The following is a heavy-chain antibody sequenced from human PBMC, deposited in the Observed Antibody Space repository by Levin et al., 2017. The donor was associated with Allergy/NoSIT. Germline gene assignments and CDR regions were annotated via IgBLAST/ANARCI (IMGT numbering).Heavy chain of an antibody. J-gene: IGHJ6*02. V-gene: IGHV3-21*01. D-gene: IGHD5-18*01. CDR3: ARASIGGYKYGMDV. CDR2: ISSSSSYI. Sequence: GESLKISCAASGFTFSSYSMNWVRQAPGKGLEWVSSISSSSSYIYYADSVKGRFTISRDNAKNSLYLQMNSLRAEDTAVYYCARASIGGYKYGMDVWGQGTTVTVSS. CDR1: GFTFSSYS.